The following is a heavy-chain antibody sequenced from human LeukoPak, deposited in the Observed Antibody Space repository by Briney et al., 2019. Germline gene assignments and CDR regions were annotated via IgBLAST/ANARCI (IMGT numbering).Heavy chain of an antibody. CDR1: GYTFTAYY. D-gene: IGHD6-6*01. V-gene: IGHV1-2*02. CDR2: INPNSGVT. CDR3: ARDLGVTVRPFSLFY. J-gene: IGHJ4*02. Sequence: ASVKVSCKASGYTFTAYYMHWVRQAPGQGPEWMGWINPNSGVTNYAQKFQGRVIMTSDTSISTAYMEFSRLRSDDTAMYYCARDLGVTVRPFSLFYWGQGTLVTVSS.